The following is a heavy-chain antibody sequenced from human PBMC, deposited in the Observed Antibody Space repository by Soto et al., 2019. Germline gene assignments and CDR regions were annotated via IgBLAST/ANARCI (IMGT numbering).Heavy chain of an antibody. CDR1: GFLFSGHT. V-gene: IGHV3-21*06. CDR3: ARMTPVAHGDY. Sequence: GGSLRLSCAASGFLFSGHTMNWVRQVPGKGLEWVSSISSGSTYIYHADSVRGRFTISRDNAKNSLYLQMNSLRVEDTAVYYCARMTPVAHGDYWGQGTLVTVSS. D-gene: IGHD6-19*01. CDR2: ISSGSTYI. J-gene: IGHJ4*02.